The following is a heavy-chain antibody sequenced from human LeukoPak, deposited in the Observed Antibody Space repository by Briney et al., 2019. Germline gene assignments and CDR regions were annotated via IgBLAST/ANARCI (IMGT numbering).Heavy chain of an antibody. J-gene: IGHJ4*02. CDR1: GLTFSTSG. CDR2: IGPTGSDR. Sequence: GGSLRLSCIASGLTFSTSGFNWVRQAPGKGLEWVASIGPTGSDRYHADSIKGRFTISRDNANNFLYLQMNSLRAEDTAVYYCATETNGRHYDYWGQGTLLTVS. V-gene: IGHV3-21*06. D-gene: IGHD1-14*01. CDR3: ATETNGRHYDY.